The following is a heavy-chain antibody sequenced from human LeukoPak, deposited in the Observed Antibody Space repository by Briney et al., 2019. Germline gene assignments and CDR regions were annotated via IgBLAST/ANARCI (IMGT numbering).Heavy chain of an antibody. Sequence: SETLSLTCSVSGDSVSRSDSYWDWIRQPPGKGLEWIGTIYYSGRTYYSPSLKSRVTMSVDTSNNQFSLNLRSVTAADTAVYYCARRRYYDGSGYLEWGQGTLRSVSS. CDR1: GDSVSRSDSY. CDR2: IYYSGRT. J-gene: IGHJ1*01. CDR3: ARRRYYDGSGYLE. D-gene: IGHD3-22*01. V-gene: IGHV4-39*01.